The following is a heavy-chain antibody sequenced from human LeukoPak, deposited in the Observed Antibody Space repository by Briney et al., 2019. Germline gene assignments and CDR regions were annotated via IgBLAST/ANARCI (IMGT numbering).Heavy chain of an antibody. Sequence: SETLSLTCAVSGYSISSGYYWGWIRQPPGKGLGWIGSIYQSVTTYYSPSLKSRVAISADTPKNQFSLTLTSVTAADMAVYYCARGSNYYYSMDVWGKGTTVTASS. J-gene: IGHJ6*04. CDR3: ARGSNYYYSMDV. D-gene: IGHD3/OR15-3a*01. CDR1: GYSISSGYY. CDR2: IYQSVTT. V-gene: IGHV4-38-2*01.